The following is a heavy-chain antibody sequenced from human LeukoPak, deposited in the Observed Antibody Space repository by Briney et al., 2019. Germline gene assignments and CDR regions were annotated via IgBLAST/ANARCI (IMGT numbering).Heavy chain of an antibody. V-gene: IGHV1-24*01. J-gene: IGHJ4*02. CDR2: FDPEDGET. CDR3: ATVVLVGAPAALDY. CDR1: GGTLTELS. D-gene: IGHD1-26*01. Sequence: ASVKVSCKASGGTLTELSMHWVRQAPGKGLEWMGGFDPEDGETIYAQKFQGRVTMTEDTSTDTAYMELSSLRSEDTAVYYCATVVLVGAPAALDYWGQGTLVTVSS.